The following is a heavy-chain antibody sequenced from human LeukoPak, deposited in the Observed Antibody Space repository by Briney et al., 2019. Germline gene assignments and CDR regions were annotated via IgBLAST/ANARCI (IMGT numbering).Heavy chain of an antibody. V-gene: IGHV4-59*01. CDR3: ASGLEHIVVVTADAFGI. J-gene: IGHJ3*02. CDR2: IYYSGST. D-gene: IGHD2-21*02. CDR1: GGSISSYY. Sequence: SETLSLTCTVSGGSISSYYWSWIRQPPGKGLEWVGYIYYSGSTNYNPSLKSRVTISVDTSKNQFSLKLSSVTAADTAVYYCASGLEHIVVVTADAFGIWGQGTMVTVSS.